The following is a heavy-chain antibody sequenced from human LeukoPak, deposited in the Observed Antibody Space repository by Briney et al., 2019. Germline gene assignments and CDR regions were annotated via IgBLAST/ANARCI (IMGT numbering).Heavy chain of an antibody. CDR1: GFIFSSYE. V-gene: IGHV3-48*03. CDR3: ARTAWMQLWPKVDD. CDR2: ISRSGRTI. Sequence: GGSLRLSCVASGFIFSSYEMNWVRQAPGKGLEWVAYISRSGRTIHYADSVKGRFTISRDNAKNLLFLQMNSLRAEDTAVYYCARTAWMQLWPKVDDWGQGTLVTVSS. J-gene: IGHJ4*02. D-gene: IGHD5-18*01.